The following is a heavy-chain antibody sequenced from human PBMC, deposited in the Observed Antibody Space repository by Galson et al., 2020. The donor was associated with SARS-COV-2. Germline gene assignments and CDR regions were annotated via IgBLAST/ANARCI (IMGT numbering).Heavy chain of an antibody. CDR1: GFSLSSRGMC. CDR3: ARIVSRAVADTGRRGAFDI. D-gene: IGHD6-19*01. J-gene: IGHJ3*02. V-gene: IGHV2-70*11. CDR2: IDWDDNK. Sequence: ESGPTVKPTQTLTLTCSFSGFSLSSRGMCVSWIRQPPGKALEWLARIDWDDNKYYNTSLKTRLTISKDTSKNQVVLTMTNMDPVDTATYYCARIVSRAVADTGRRGAFDIWGQGTMVTVSS.